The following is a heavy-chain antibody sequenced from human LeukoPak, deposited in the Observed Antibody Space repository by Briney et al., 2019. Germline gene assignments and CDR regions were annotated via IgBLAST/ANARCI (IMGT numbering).Heavy chain of an antibody. CDR2: IYYSGST. V-gene: IGHV4-59*01. CDR1: GGSISSYY. J-gene: IGHJ5*02. D-gene: IGHD3-10*01. CDR3: ARVDITMVRGVTTFDP. Sequence: SETLSLTCTVSGGSISSYYWSWIRQPPGKGLEWIGYIYYSGSTNYNPSLKSRVTISVDTSKNQFSLKLSSVTAEDTAVYYCARVDITMVRGVTTFDPWGQGTLVTVSS.